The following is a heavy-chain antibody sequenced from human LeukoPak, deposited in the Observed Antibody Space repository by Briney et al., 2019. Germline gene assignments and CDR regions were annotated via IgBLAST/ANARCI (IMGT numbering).Heavy chain of an antibody. CDR1: GFTLSSYA. CDR2: ISDTGNT. V-gene: IGHV3-23*01. Sequence: GGSLRLSCAASGFTLSSYAMSWVRQAPGKGLEWVSAISDTGNTYHADSVKGRFTISRDNAKNSLYLQMNSLRAEDTAVYYCARCNYDSSGYYSNWFDPWGQGTLVTVSS. CDR3: ARCNYDSSGYYSNWFDP. J-gene: IGHJ5*02. D-gene: IGHD3-22*01.